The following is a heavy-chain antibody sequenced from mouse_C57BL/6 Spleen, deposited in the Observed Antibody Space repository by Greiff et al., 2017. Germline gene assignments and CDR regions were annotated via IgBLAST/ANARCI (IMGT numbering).Heavy chain of an antibody. J-gene: IGHJ1*03. CDR3: AREGKGRYLDV. Sequence: EVKLVESGGGLVKPGGSLKLSCAASGFTFSSYAMSWVRQTPEKRLEWVATISDGGSYTYYPDNVKGRFTISRDTAKNTLYLQMSHLRSEDTAMYYCAREGKGRYLDVWGTGTTVTVSS. CDR2: ISDGGSYT. D-gene: IGHD3-3*01. V-gene: IGHV5-4*01. CDR1: GFTFSSYA.